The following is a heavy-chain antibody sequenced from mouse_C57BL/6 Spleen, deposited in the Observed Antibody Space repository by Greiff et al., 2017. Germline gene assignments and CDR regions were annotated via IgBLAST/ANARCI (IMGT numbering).Heavy chain of an antibody. D-gene: IGHD2-4*01. CDR3: ARSGYDYDGRWYFGV. Sequence: QVQLKESGPELVKPGASVKISCKASGYAFSSSWMNWLKQRPGKGLEWIGRIYPGDGDTNYNGKFKGKATLTADKSSSTAYMQLSSLTSEDSAVYFCARSGYDYDGRWYFGVWGTGTTVTVSS. CDR2: IYPGDGDT. CDR1: GYAFSSSW. V-gene: IGHV1-82*01. J-gene: IGHJ1*03.